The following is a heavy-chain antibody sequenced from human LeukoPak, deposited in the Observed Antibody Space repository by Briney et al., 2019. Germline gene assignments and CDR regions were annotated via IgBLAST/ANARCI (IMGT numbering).Heavy chain of an antibody. J-gene: IGHJ6*03. CDR2: IYYSGST. D-gene: IGHD3-10*01. V-gene: IGHV4-31*03. CDR1: GGSISSGGYY. CDR3: ARHARFGEFHYYYYMDV. Sequence: PSQTLSLTCTVSGGSISSGGYYWSWIRQHPGKGLEWIGYIYYSGSTYYNPSLKSRVTISVDTSKNQFSLKLSSVTAADTAVYYCARHARFGEFHYYYYMDVWGKGTTVTVS.